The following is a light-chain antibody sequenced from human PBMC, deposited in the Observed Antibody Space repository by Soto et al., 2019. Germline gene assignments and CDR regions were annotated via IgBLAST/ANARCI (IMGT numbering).Light chain of an antibody. V-gene: IGKV3-15*01. CDR3: QQSYSTPYT. CDR2: GAS. J-gene: IGKJ2*01. CDR1: QSVSSN. Sequence: EIVMTQSPATLSVSPGERATLSCRASQSVSSNLVWYQQKPGQAPRLLIYGASTRATGIPGRFSGSGSGTEFTLTSSSLRSEDFATYYCQQSYSTPYTFGQGTKLEIK.